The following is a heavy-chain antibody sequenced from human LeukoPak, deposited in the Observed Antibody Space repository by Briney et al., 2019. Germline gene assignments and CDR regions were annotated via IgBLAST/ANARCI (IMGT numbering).Heavy chain of an antibody. V-gene: IGHV1-69*13. J-gene: IGHJ6*02. D-gene: IGHD3-10*01. CDR3: ARDLLWFGESYYYGMDV. CDR1: GGTFSSYA. CDR2: IIPIFGTA. Sequence: LVKVSCKASGGTFSSYAISRVRQAPGQGLEWMGGIIPIFGTANYAQKFQGRVTITADESTSTAYMELSSLRSEDTAVYYCARDLLWFGESYYYGMDVWGQGTTVTVSS.